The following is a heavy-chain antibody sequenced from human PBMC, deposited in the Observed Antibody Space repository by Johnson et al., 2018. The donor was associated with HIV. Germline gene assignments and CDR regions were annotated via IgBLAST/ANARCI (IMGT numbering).Heavy chain of an antibody. J-gene: IGHJ3*02. CDR1: GFTFRNYG. V-gene: IGHV3-30*03. Sequence: QVQLVESGGGLVQPGRSLRLSCVASGFTFRNYGMHWVRQAPGKGLEWVAVISYDGSNKYYADSVKGRFTISRDNSKNTLYLQMSGLRVEDTAVYYCMTDILTGYYNPDGFDIWGQGTMVTVSS. D-gene: IGHD3-9*01. CDR3: MTDILTGYYNPDGFDI. CDR2: ISYDGSNK.